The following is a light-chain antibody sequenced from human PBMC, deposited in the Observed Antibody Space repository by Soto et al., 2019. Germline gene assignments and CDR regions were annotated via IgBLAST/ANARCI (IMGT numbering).Light chain of an antibody. Sequence: EIVLTQSPGTLSLSPGERATLSCRASQSVSSSYLAWYQQKPGQAPRLLIYGASSRATGIPDRFSGSGSGTDFTLTISRLEPEHFAVYYCQQYGSGGTFGGGTKVEIK. V-gene: IGKV3-20*01. CDR1: QSVSSSY. CDR2: GAS. J-gene: IGKJ4*01. CDR3: QQYGSGGT.